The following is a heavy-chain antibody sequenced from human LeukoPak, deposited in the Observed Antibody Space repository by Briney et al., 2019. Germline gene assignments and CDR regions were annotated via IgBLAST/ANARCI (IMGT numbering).Heavy chain of an antibody. CDR3: AREDGYNYEGGSY. V-gene: IGHV3-30-3*01. D-gene: IGHD5-24*01. CDR2: ISYDGSNK. CDR1: GFTFSGYW. Sequence: GGSLRLSCAASGFTFSGYWMNWVRQAPGKGLEWVAVISYDGSNKYYADSVKGRSTISRDNSKNTLYLQMNSLRAEDTAVYYCAREDGYNYEGGSYWGQGTLVTVSS. J-gene: IGHJ4*02.